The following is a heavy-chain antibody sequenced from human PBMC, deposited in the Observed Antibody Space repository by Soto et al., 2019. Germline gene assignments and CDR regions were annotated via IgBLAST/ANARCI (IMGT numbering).Heavy chain of an antibody. CDR1: GYTFTSYY. V-gene: IGHV1-46*01. CDR3: ARGGNWNYNYYGMDV. D-gene: IGHD1-7*01. CDR2: INPSGGST. J-gene: IGHJ6*02. Sequence: ASVKVSCKASGYTFTSYYMHWVRQAPGQGLEWMGIINPSGGSTSYAQKFQGRVAMTRDTSTSTVYMELSSLRSEDTAVYYCARGGNWNYNYYGMDVWGQGTTVTVSS.